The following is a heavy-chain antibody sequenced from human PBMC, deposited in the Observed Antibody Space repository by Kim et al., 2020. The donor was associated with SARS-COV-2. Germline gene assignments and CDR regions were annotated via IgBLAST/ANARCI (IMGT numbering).Heavy chain of an antibody. J-gene: IGHJ6*02. D-gene: IGHD3-22*01. CDR1: GFTFSSYW. CDR2: IKQDGSEK. V-gene: IGHV3-7*01. Sequence: GGSLRLSCAASGFTFSSYWMSWVRQAPGKGLEWVANIKQDGSEKYYVDSVKGRFTISRDNAKNSLYLQMNSLRAEDTAVYYCARDLADSSGYYYYYGMDVWGQGTTVTVSS. CDR3: ARDLADSSGYYYYYGMDV.